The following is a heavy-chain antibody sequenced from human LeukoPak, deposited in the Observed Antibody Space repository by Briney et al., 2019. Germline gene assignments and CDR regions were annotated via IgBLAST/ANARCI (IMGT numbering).Heavy chain of an antibody. D-gene: IGHD4-23*01. CDR3: ARSRPPTTVVTPWDY. V-gene: IGHV4-59*01. CDR2: IYYGGST. Sequence: PSETLSLTCTVSGASISSYYWSWLRQPPGKGMEWVESIYYGGSTNYNPSLKSRVTISVDTSKNQFSLKLSSVTAADTAVYYCARSRPPTTVVTPWDYWGQGTLVTVSS. J-gene: IGHJ4*02. CDR1: GASISSYY.